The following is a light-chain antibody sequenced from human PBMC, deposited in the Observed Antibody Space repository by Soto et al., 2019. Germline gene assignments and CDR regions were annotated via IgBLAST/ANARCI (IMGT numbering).Light chain of an antibody. Sequence: NFMLTQPRSVSESPGKTVTISCTRSSGNIASKYVQWYQQRPGSAPSTVIYEYYERPSGVPDRFSGAIDSSSNSASLTISGLKTEDAADYYCQSYDNYNVVFGGGTKLTVL. J-gene: IGLJ2*01. CDR1: SGNIASKY. V-gene: IGLV6-57*04. CDR3: QSYDNYNVV. CDR2: EYY.